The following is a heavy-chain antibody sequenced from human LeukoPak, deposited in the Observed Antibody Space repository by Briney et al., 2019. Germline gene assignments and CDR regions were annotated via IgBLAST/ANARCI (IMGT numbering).Heavy chain of an antibody. D-gene: IGHD3-3*01. CDR1: GGSFSGYY. V-gene: IGHV4-4*07. CDR2: IYTSGST. Sequence: SETLSLTCAVYGGSFSGYYWSWIRQPAGKGLEWIGRIYTSGSTNYNPSLKSRVTMSVDTSKNQFSLKLSSVTAADTAVYYCARDGFLEWLFWYWGQGTLVTVSS. J-gene: IGHJ4*02. CDR3: ARDGFLEWLFWY.